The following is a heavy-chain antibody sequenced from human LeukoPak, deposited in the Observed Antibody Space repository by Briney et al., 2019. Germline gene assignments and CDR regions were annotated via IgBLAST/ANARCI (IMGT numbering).Heavy chain of an antibody. CDR2: ISSSSSYI. D-gene: IGHD2-15*01. CDR1: GFTFSSYS. J-gene: IGHJ4*02. V-gene: IGHV3-21*01. CDR3: AREKYCSGGSCSIFDY. Sequence: PGGSLRLSCAASGFTFSSYSMNWVRQAPGKGLEWVSSISSSSSYIYYADSVKGRFTISRDNAKNSLYLQMNSLRAEDTAVYYCAREKYCSGGSCSIFDYGGQGTLVTVSA.